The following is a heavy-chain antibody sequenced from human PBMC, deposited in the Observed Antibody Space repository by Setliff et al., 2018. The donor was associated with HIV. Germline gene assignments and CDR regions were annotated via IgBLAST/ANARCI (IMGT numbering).Heavy chain of an antibody. CDR2: IYYSGST. J-gene: IGHJ6*04. D-gene: IGHD2-21*01. CDR3: ASIDYYSV. Sequence: SETLSLTCTVSGGSTSTSSYYWGWIRQPPGKGLEWIGSIYYSGSTYYNPSLKSRVTISVDTSKNQFSLKLSSVTAADTAVYFCASIDYYSVWGKGTTVTVSS. V-gene: IGHV4-39*01. CDR1: GGSTSTSSYY.